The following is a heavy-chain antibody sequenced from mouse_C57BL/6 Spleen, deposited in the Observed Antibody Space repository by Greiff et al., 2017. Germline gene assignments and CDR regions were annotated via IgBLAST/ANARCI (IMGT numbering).Heavy chain of an antibody. V-gene: IGHV1-26*01. J-gene: IGHJ2*01. D-gene: IGHD1-1*01. CDR1: GYTFTDYY. CDR2: INPNNGGT. CDR3: ASGPRYYGSRRGYFDY. Sequence: VQLQQSGPELVKPGASVKISCKASGYTFTDYYMNWVKQSPGKSLEWIGDINPNNGGTSYNQKFKGKATLTVDKSSSTAYMELRSLTSEDSAVYYCASGPRYYGSRRGYFDYWGQGTTLTVSS.